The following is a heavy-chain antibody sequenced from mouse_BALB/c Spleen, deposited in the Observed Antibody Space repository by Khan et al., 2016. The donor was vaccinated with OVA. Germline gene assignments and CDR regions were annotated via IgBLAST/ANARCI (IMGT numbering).Heavy chain of an antibody. V-gene: IGHV1-81*01. CDR1: GYTFTYYV. D-gene: IGHD2-3*01. CDR3: ARGDGYYVYFDY. CDR2: IYPGSDKA. J-gene: IGHJ2*01. Sequence: VQLVESGPELVKPGASVKMSCKASGYTFTYYVITWVKQRTGQGLEWIGEIYPGSDKAYYNERFKGKATLTADKYSNTTHKQLSLLTSEDSAVYFCARGDGYYVYFDYWGQGTTLTVSS.